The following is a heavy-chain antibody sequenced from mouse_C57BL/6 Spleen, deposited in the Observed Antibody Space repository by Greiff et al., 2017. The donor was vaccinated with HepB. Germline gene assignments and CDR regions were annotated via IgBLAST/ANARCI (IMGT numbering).Heavy chain of an antibody. CDR1: GYTFTSYW. V-gene: IGHV1-74*01. CDR2: IHPSDSDT. Sequence: QVQLQQPGAELVKPGASVKVSCKASGYTFTSYWMHWVRQRPGQGLGWIGRIHPSDSDTNYNQKLKGKATLTVDKSSSTAYMQLSSLTSEDSAVYYCAIKGYYYGSSYELDFDYWGQGTTLTVSS. D-gene: IGHD1-1*01. CDR3: AIKGYYYGSSYELDFDY. J-gene: IGHJ2*01.